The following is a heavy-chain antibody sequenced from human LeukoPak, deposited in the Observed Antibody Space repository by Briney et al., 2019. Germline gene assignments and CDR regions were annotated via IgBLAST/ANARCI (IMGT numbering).Heavy chain of an antibody. CDR2: ITHRGST. CDR3: ARYGLYNWFDP. CDR1: GGSFSGHY. J-gene: IGHJ5*02. V-gene: IGHV4-34*01. Sequence: SETLSLTCAVYGGSFSGHYWTWIRQPPGKGLEWIGEITHRGSTNYNPSLKSRVTISVDTSKNQFSLKLSSVTAADTAVYYCARYGLYNWFDPWGQGTLVTVSS. D-gene: IGHD4-17*01.